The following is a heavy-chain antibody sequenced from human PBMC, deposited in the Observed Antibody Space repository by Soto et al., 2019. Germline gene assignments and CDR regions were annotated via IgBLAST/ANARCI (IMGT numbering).Heavy chain of an antibody. V-gene: IGHV3-33*01. CDR3: ARSQGAGADY. Sequence: QVQLVESGGGVVQPGRSLRLSCAASGFTFSSYGMHWVRQAPGKGLEWVAFIWHDGGNKYCADSVKGRFTISRDISKNTLYLQMSSLRAEDTAVYYCARSQGAGADYWGQGTLVTVSS. CDR2: IWHDGGNK. D-gene: IGHD1-26*01. CDR1: GFTFSSYG. J-gene: IGHJ4*02.